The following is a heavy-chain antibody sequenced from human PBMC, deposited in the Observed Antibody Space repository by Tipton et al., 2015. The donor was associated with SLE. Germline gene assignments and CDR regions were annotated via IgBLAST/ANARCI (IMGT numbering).Heavy chain of an antibody. V-gene: IGHV4-39*07. Sequence: TLSLTCTVSGGSVSSGSYYWSWIRQPPGKGLEWIGSIYYSGSTYYNPSLKSRVTISVDTSKNQFSLKLSSVTAADTAVYYCARVRRLGTVGYNWFDPWGQGTLVTVSS. D-gene: IGHD3-16*01. CDR2: IYYSGST. J-gene: IGHJ5*02. CDR1: GGSVSSGSYY. CDR3: ARVRRLGTVGYNWFDP.